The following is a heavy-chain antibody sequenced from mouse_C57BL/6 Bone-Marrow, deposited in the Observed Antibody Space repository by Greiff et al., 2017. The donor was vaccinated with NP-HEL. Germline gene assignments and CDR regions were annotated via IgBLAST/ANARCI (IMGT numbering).Heavy chain of an antibody. CDR3: ARCYYGTRFAY. CDR2: IYPGDGDT. V-gene: IGHV1-82*01. J-gene: IGHJ3*01. CDR1: GYAFSSSW. D-gene: IGHD1-1*01. Sequence: LEESGPELVKPGASVKISCKASGYAFSSSWMNWVKQRPGKGLEWIGRIYPGDGDTNYNGKFKGKATLTADKSSSTAYMQLSSLTSEDSAVYFCARCYYGTRFAYWGQGTLVTVSA.